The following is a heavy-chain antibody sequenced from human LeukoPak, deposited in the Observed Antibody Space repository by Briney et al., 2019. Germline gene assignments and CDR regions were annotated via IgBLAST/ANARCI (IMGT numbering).Heavy chain of an antibody. CDR1: GGSFSGYY. CDR2: INHSGST. D-gene: IGHD3-10*01. V-gene: IGHV4-34*01. CDR3: ARGLYYYGSGSQKSYFDY. Sequence: SETLSLTCAVYGGSFSGYYWSWIRQPPGKGLEWIGEINHSGSTNYNPSLKSRVTISVDTSKNQFSLELSSVTAADTAVYYCARGLYYYGSGSQKSYFDYWGQGTLVTVSS. J-gene: IGHJ4*02.